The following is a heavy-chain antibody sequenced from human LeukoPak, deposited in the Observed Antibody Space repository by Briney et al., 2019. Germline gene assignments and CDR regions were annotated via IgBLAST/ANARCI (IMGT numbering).Heavy chain of an antibody. D-gene: IGHD3-9*01. CDR2: IYSGGST. Sequence: GGSLRLSCTVSGFTVSSNYMSWVRQAPGKGLEWVSVIYSGGSTYYADSVKGRFTISRDNSKNTLYLQMNSLRAEDTAVYYCARGGDFDRARWFDPWGQGILVTVSS. CDR3: ARGGDFDRARWFDP. V-gene: IGHV3-53*01. CDR1: GFTVSSNY. J-gene: IGHJ5*02.